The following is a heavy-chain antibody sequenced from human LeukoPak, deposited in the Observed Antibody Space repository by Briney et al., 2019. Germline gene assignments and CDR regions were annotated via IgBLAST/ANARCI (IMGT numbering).Heavy chain of an antibody. CDR3: ATDRGVVVVAATKIDS. D-gene: IGHD2-15*01. V-gene: IGHV3-30*03. CDR1: GFTFSSYG. CDR2: ISYDGSNK. Sequence: GGALRLSCAASGFTFSSYGMHWVGQAPGRGREGVAVISYDGSNKYYADSVKGRFTISRDNSENTLYLQMNSLRAEDTAVYSCATDRGVVVVAATKIDSWGQGTLVTVSS. J-gene: IGHJ4*02.